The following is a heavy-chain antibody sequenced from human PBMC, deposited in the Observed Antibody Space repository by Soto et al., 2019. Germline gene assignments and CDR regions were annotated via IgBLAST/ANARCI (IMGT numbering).Heavy chain of an antibody. V-gene: IGHV3-33*01. CDR1: GFTFSSYG. CDR3: ASSIAAAGTIYYYYGMDV. D-gene: IGHD6-13*01. Sequence: GGSLRLSCAASGFTFSSYGMHWVRQAPGKGLEWVAVIWYDGSNKYYADSVKGRFTISRDNSKNTLYLQMNSLGAEDTAVYYCASSIAAAGTIYYYYGMDVWGQGTTVTVSS. CDR2: IWYDGSNK. J-gene: IGHJ6*02.